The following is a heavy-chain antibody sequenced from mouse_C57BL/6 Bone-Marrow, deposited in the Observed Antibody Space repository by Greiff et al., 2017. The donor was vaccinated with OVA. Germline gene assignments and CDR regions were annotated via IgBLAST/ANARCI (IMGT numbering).Heavy chain of an antibody. CDR1: GYTFTSYG. CDR2: IYPRSGNT. CDR3: ARWNYDYDGYYAMDY. Sequence: VQLQQSGAELARPGASVKLSCKASGYTFTSYGISWVKQRTGQGLEWIGEIYPRSGNTYYNEKFKGTATLTADKSSSTAYMELRSLTSEDSAVYFCARWNYDYDGYYAMDYWGQGTSVTVSS. D-gene: IGHD2-4*01. J-gene: IGHJ4*01. V-gene: IGHV1-81*01.